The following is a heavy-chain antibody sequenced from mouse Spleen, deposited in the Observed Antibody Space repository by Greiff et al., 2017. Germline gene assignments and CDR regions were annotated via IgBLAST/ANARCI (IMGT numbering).Heavy chain of an antibody. Sequence: DVQLQESGAELVRPGASVKLSCTASGFNIKDDYMHWVKQRPEQGLEWIGWIDPENGDTEYASKFQGKATITADTSSNTADLQLSSLTSEDTAVYYCYYYYGSSWNYWGQGTTLTVSS. V-gene: IGHV14-4*01. CDR3: YYYYGSSWNY. CDR1: GFNIKDDY. J-gene: IGHJ2*01. D-gene: IGHD1-1*01. CDR2: IDPENGDT.